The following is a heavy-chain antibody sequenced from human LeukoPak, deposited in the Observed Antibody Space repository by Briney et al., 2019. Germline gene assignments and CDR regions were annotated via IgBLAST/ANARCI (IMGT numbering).Heavy chain of an antibody. CDR1: GGSISSSSYY. D-gene: IGHD5-18*01. Sequence: PSETPSLTCTVSGGSISSSSYYWGWIRQPPGKGLEWIGSIYYSGRTYYNPSLKSRVTISVDTSMNQFSLRLSSVTAADTAVYYYARLILGYSYGIDYYYYYMDVWGKGTTVTVSS. CDR3: ARLILGYSYGIDYYYYYMDV. CDR2: IYYSGRT. V-gene: IGHV4-39*01. J-gene: IGHJ6*03.